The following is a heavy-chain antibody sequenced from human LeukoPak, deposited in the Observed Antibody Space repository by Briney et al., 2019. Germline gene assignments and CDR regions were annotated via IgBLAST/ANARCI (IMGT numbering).Heavy chain of an antibody. CDR1: EFTFSNYA. V-gene: IGHV3-23*01. J-gene: IGHJ6*02. Sequence: GGSLRLSCVASEFTFSNYAMNWVRQAPGKGLEWVSTISSGGGDTYIADSVKGRFTISRDNSKYTLCLQMNRLRADDAAVYYCAKAEGATLYYYGVDVWGQGTTVTVSS. CDR3: AKAEGATLYYYGVDV. CDR2: ISSGGGDT.